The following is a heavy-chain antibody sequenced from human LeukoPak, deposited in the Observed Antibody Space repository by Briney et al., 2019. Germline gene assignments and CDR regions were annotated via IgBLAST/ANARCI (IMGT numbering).Heavy chain of an antibody. Sequence: GGSLRLSCTASGLTFDDYAMHWVRQAPGKGLEWVSGISWNSGSIGYADSVKGRFTISRDNAKNSLYLQMNSLRAEDTALYYCAKAGWGYQFDYWGQGTLVTVSS. D-gene: IGHD3-16*01. CDR1: GLTFDDYA. CDR3: AKAGWGYQFDY. V-gene: IGHV3-9*01. J-gene: IGHJ4*02. CDR2: ISWNSGSI.